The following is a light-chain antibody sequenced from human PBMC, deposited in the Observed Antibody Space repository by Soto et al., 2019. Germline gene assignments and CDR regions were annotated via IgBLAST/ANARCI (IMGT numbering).Light chain of an antibody. CDR3: QQYNNWPPK. J-gene: IGKJ1*01. V-gene: IGKV3-15*01. CDR1: QSVSSN. Sequence: ETVMTQSPATLSVSPGERATLSCRASQSVSSNLAWYQQKPGQAPRLLIHDASTRATGIPARFSGSGSGTELTLTISSLQSEDFAVYYCQQYNNWPPKFGQGTKVEI. CDR2: DAS.